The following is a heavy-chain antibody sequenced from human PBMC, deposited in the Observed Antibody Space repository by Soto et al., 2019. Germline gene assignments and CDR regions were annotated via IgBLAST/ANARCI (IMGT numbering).Heavy chain of an antibody. V-gene: IGHV4-39*07. Sequence: SETLSLTCTVSGDFIRGSDYYWGWIRQPPGKGLEWIGNIYYSGTSYSYPSLKGRVTMSVDTSKNQFSMRLSSVTAADTAVYYCARGDPLLWFGEKVYYGMDVWGQGTTVTVSS. CDR2: IYYSGTS. CDR3: ARGDPLLWFGEKVYYGMDV. CDR1: GDFIRGSDYY. J-gene: IGHJ6*02. D-gene: IGHD3-10*01.